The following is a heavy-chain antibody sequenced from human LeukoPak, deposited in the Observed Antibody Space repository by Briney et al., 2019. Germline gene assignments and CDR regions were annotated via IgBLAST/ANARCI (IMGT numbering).Heavy chain of an antibody. CDR3: ASGQTLLWFGEL. D-gene: IGHD3-10*01. J-gene: IGHJ2*01. CDR1: GGSISSGGYY. V-gene: IGHV4-31*03. CDR2: IYYSGCT. Sequence: ASQTLSLTCTVSGGSISSGGYYWSWIRQHPGKGLEWIGCIYYSGCTYYNPSLKSRVTISVDTSKNQFSLKLSSVTAADTAVYYCASGQTLLWFGELWGRGTLVTVSS.